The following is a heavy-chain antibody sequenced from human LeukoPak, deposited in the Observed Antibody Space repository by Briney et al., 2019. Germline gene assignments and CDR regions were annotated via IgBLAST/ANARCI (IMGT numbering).Heavy chain of an antibody. Sequence: ASVKVSCKVSGYTLTELSMHWVRQAPGKGLEWMGGFDPEDGETIYAQKFQGRVTMTEDTSTDTAYMELSSLRSEDTAVYYCATVGYDILTGSDWFDPLGPGNPGHRLL. CDR1: GYTLTELS. CDR3: ATVGYDILTGSDWFDP. CDR2: FDPEDGET. D-gene: IGHD3-9*01. V-gene: IGHV1-24*01. J-gene: IGHJ5*02.